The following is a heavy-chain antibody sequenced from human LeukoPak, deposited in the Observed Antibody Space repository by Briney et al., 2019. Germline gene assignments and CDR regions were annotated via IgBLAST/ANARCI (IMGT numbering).Heavy chain of an antibody. CDR2: IYYSGST. D-gene: IGHD6-19*01. CDR3: ARQYSSGWPWSDP. V-gene: IGHV4-39*01. Sequence: SETLSLTCTVSGGSISSGGYYWGWIRQPPGKGLEWIGSIYYSGSTYYNPSLKSRVTISVDTSKNQFSLKLTSVTAADAALYYCARQYSSGWPWSDPWGQGTLVTVSS. CDR1: GGSISSGGYY. J-gene: IGHJ5*02.